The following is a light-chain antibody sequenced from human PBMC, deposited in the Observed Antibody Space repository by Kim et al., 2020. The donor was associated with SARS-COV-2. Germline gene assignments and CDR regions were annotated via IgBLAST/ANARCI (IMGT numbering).Light chain of an antibody. CDR1: SLRNYY. V-gene: IGLV3-19*01. J-gene: IGLJ3*02. CDR2: GKY. CDR3: NSRDSSGDHVV. Sequence: ALGRTVRRTCQGDSLRNYYATWYQQRPGQAPVLVLFGKYNRPSGIPDRFSGSGSGNTASLTITGAQAEDEADYYCNSRDSSGDHVVFGGGTKLTVL.